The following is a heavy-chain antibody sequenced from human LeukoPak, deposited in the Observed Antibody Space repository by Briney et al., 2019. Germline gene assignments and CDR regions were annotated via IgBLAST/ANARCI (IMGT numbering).Heavy chain of an antibody. Sequence: PSQTLSLTCTVSGGSISSGDYYWSWIRQPPGKGLEWIGYIYYSGSTYYNPSLKSRVTISVDTSKNQFSLKLSSVTAADTAVYYCARSGGYSNYAFDYWGQGTLVTVSS. V-gene: IGHV4-30-4*08. J-gene: IGHJ4*02. CDR1: GGSISSGDYY. CDR2: IYYSGST. CDR3: ARSGGYSNYAFDY. D-gene: IGHD4-11*01.